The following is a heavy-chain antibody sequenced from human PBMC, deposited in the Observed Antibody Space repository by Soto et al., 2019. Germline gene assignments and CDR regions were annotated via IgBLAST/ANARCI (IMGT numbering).Heavy chain of an antibody. Sequence: QPGGSLRLSCAASGFTFSSYGMHWVRQAPGKGLEWVAVISYDGSNKYYADSVKGRFTISRDNSKNTLYLQMNSLRAEDTAVYYCAKDGSQGSSWYRDYYYYYGMDVWGQGTTVTVSS. V-gene: IGHV3-30*18. CDR1: GFTFSSYG. CDR3: AKDGSQGSSWYRDYYYYYGMDV. D-gene: IGHD6-13*01. J-gene: IGHJ6*02. CDR2: ISYDGSNK.